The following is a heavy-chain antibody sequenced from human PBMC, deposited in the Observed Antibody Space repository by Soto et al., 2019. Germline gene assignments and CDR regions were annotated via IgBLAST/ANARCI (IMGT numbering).Heavy chain of an antibody. V-gene: IGHV4-31*03. CDR1: GGCISSGGYY. Sequence: QVQLQESGPGLVKPSQTLSLTCTVSGGCISSGGYYWSWIRQHPGKGLEWIGYINYSGITYYNTSLTSRVTISIDTTTSQFCLKLSSVTAADTAMYYCARSIGIAAAGPFDYWGQGTLVTVSS. D-gene: IGHD6-13*01. J-gene: IGHJ4*02. CDR3: ARSIGIAAAGPFDY. CDR2: INYSGIT.